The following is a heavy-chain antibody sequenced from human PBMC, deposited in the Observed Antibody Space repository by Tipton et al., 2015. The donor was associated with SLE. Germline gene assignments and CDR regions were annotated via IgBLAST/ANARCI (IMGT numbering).Heavy chain of an antibody. J-gene: IGHJ6*03. CDR3: ARQPVYYYHMDV. V-gene: IGHV4-34*01. Sequence: TLSLTCAVYGGSFSGYYWSWIRQPPGKGLEWIGEINHSGSTNYNPSLKSRVTISVDTSKNQFSLKLSSVTAADTAVYYCARQPVYYYHMDVWGKGTTVTVSS. CDR2: INHSGST. CDR1: GGSFSGYY.